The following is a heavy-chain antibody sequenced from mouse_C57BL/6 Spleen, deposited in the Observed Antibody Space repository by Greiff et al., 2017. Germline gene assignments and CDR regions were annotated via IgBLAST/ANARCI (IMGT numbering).Heavy chain of an antibody. CDR3: AKSYDGYYFDV. D-gene: IGHD2-3*01. Sequence: QVQLQQSGADLARPGASVKMSCKASGYTFTSYTMHWVKQRPGQGLEWIGYINPSSGYTKYNQKFKDKATLTADKSSSTAYMQLSSLTSEDSAVYYCAKSYDGYYFDVWGTGTTVTVSS. V-gene: IGHV1-4*01. CDR1: GYTFTSYT. CDR2: INPSSGYT. J-gene: IGHJ1*03.